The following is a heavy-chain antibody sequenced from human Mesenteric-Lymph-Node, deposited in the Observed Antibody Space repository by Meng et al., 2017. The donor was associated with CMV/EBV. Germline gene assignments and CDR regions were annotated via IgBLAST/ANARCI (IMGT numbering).Heavy chain of an antibody. J-gene: IGHJ4*02. CDR1: GFTFSSYS. V-gene: IGHV3-21*05. Sequence: GESLKISCAASGFTFSSYSMNWVRQAPGKGLAWVSYISSSSSIIYYADSVRGRFTVSRDNAKNSLFLQMNSLRAEDTAVYYCARAPDFSSAYYDWGQGALVTVSS. D-gene: IGHD3-3*01. CDR3: ARAPDFSSAYYD. CDR2: ISSSSSII.